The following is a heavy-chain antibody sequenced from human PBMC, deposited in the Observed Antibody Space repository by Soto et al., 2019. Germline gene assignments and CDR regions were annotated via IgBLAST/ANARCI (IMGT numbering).Heavy chain of an antibody. CDR3: ARGRSTSGYPNFDP. V-gene: IGHV4-30-2*06. D-gene: IGHD3-22*01. J-gene: IGHJ5*02. CDR2: IYQSGST. CDR1: VGSITTGDYS. Sequence: TLSLNGTVSVGSITTGDYSWNWILQSPGKGLEWVGYIYQSGSTYYNPSLKSRATISVDRSRNSFSLKLSSVTAADTGVYYCARGRSTSGYPNFDPWGQGTLVTVSS.